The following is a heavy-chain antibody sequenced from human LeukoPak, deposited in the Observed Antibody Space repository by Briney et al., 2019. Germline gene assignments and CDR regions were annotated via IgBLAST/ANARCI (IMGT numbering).Heavy chain of an antibody. CDR3: ASQGYYDILTGYYTAFNI. V-gene: IGHV4-59*01. J-gene: IGHJ3*02. Sequence: KSSETLCLTCTVSGGSISSYYWSGIRQPPGKGLEWIGYIYYSGSTNCNPSLKSRVTISVDTSKNQFSLKLSSVTAADTAVYYCASQGYYDILTGYYTAFNIWGQGTMVTVSS. CDR1: GGSISSYY. D-gene: IGHD3-9*01. CDR2: IYYSGST.